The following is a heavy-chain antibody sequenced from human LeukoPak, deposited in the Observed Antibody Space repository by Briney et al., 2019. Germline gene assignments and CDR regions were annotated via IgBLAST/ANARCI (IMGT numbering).Heavy chain of an antibody. CDR2: IYYSGST. CDR3: ARGPLFRVAGYYYYYYYMDV. D-gene: IGHD6-19*01. CDR1: GGSISSSSYY. V-gene: IGHV4-39*01. Sequence: PSETLSLTCTVSGGSISSSSYYWGWIRQPPGNGLEWIGSIYYSGSTYYNPSLKSRVTISVDTSKNQFSLKLSSVTAADTAVYYCARGPLFRVAGYYYYYYYMDVWGKGTTVTVSS. J-gene: IGHJ6*03.